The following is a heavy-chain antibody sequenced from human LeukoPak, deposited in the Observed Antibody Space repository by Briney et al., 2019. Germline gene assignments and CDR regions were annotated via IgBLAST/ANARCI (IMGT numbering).Heavy chain of an antibody. CDR1: GFTFSSYS. J-gene: IGHJ6*02. V-gene: IGHV3-48*04. Sequence: GGSLRLSCAASGFTFSSYSMNWVRQAPGKGLEWVSYISSSSSTIYYAGSVKGRFTISRDNAKNSLYLQMNSLRAEDTAVYYCARDLAVAGTGEDYYYGMDVWGQGTTVTVSS. D-gene: IGHD6-19*01. CDR2: ISSSSSTI. CDR3: ARDLAVAGTGEDYYYGMDV.